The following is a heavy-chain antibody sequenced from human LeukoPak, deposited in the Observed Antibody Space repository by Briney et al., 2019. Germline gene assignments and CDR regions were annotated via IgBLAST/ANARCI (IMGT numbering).Heavy chain of an antibody. CDR1: GGSISSGDYY. V-gene: IGHV4-30-4*01. J-gene: IGHJ4*02. D-gene: IGHD3-10*01. CDR2: IYYSGST. CDR3: AKGWAMVRGVIDY. Sequence: SETLSLTCTVSGGSISSGDYYWSWIRQPPGKGLEWIGYIYYSGSTYYNPSLKSRVTISVDTSKNQFSLKLSSVTAADTAVYYCAKGWAMVRGVIDYWGQGTLVTVSS.